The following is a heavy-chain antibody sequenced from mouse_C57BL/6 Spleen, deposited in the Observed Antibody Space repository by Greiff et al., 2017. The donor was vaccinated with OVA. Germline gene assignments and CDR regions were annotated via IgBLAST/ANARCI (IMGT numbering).Heavy chain of an antibody. Sequence: EVQLQESGPELVKPGASVKIPCKASGYTFTDYNMDWVKQSHGKSLEWIGDINPNNGGTIYNQKFKGKATLTVDKSSSTAYMELRSLTSEDTAVYYCARSQLVPPAWFAYWGQGTLVTVSA. J-gene: IGHJ3*01. V-gene: IGHV1-18*01. CDR1: GYTFTDYN. CDR3: ARSQLVPPAWFAY. D-gene: IGHD2-12*01. CDR2: INPNNGGT.